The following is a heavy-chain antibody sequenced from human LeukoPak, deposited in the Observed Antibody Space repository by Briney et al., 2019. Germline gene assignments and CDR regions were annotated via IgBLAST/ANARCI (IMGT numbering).Heavy chain of an antibody. V-gene: IGHV4-39*01. CDR2: IYYSGST. D-gene: IGHD5-24*01. CDR1: GGSLSSSSYY. Sequence: PSETLSLTCTVSGGSLSSSSYYWGWIRQPPGTGLEWLGSIYYSGSTYYNPSLKSRVSISVDTSKNQFSLKLSSVTAADTAVYYCGRLRSDAFDIWGQGTMVTVSS. J-gene: IGHJ3*02. CDR3: GRLRSDAFDI.